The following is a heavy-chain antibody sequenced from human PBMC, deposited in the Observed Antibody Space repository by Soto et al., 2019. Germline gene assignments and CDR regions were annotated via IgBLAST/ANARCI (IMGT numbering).Heavy chain of an antibody. Sequence: HPGGSLRLSCAASGFTFSSYAMSWVRQAPGKGLEWVSAISGSGGSTYYADSVKGRFTISRDNSKNTLYLQMNSLRAEDTAVYYCAKGLTELLWFKLVGGMDVWGQGTTVTVSS. CDR3: AKGLTELLWFKLVGGMDV. J-gene: IGHJ6*02. CDR1: GFTFSSYA. CDR2: ISGSGGST. D-gene: IGHD3-10*01. V-gene: IGHV3-23*01.